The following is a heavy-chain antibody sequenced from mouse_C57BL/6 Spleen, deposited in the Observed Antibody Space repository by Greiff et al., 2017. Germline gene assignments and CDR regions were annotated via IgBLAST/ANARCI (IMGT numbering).Heavy chain of an antibody. V-gene: IGHV1-80*01. J-gene: IGHJ1*03. CDR2: IYPGDGDT. CDR3: ARWGTGTDFDV. D-gene: IGHD3-3*01. CDR1: GYAFSSYW. Sequence: VQLQESGAELVKPGASVKISCKASGYAFSSYWMNWVKQRPGKGLEWIGQIYPGDGDTNYNGKFKGKATLTADKSSSTAYMQLSSLTSEDSAVYFCARWGTGTDFDVWGTGTTVTVSS.